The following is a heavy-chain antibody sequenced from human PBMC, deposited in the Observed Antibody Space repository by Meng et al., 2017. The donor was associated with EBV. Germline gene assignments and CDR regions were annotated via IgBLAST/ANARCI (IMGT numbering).Heavy chain of an antibody. CDR1: GFTVSSNY. Sequence: EVRVVESGGGLIQPGGSLRLSCAASGFTVSSNYMSWVRQAPGKGLEWVSVIYSGGSTYSADSVKGRFTISRDNSKNTLYLQMNSLRAEDTAVYYCAKHRLGPLDYWGQGTLVTVSS. CDR2: IYSGGST. D-gene: IGHD5-12*01. V-gene: IGHV3-53*01. CDR3: AKHRLGPLDY. J-gene: IGHJ4*02.